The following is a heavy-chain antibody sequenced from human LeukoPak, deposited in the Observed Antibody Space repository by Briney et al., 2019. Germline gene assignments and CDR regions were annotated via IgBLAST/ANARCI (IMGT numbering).Heavy chain of an antibody. CDR2: IYYSGST. V-gene: IGHV4-59*12. J-gene: IGHJ3*02. Sequence: PSETLSLTCTVSGGSISSYYWSWIRQPPGKGLEWIGYIYYSGSTNYNPSLKSRVTISVGTSKNQFSLKLSSVTAADTAVYYCARSRFELPDAFDIWGQGTMVTVSS. D-gene: IGHD1-26*01. CDR3: ARSRFELPDAFDI. CDR1: GGSISSYY.